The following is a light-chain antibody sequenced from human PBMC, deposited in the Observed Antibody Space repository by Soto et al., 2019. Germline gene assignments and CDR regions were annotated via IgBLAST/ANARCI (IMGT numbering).Light chain of an antibody. CDR2: GHK. V-gene: IGLV1-40*01. CDR1: PSNLGAGYD. J-gene: IGLJ1*01. CDR3: QSYDNSLSGSYV. Sequence: QSVLTQPPSVSGAPGQKVTISCTGSPSNLGAGYDVHWYQQLPGTAPKLLIYGHKNRPSGVPDRFAGSKSDTSASLAITGLQAEDAADYYCQSYDNSLSGSYVFGTGTKLTVL.